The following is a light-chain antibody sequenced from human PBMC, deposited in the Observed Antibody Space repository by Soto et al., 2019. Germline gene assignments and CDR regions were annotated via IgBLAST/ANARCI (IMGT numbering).Light chain of an antibody. V-gene: IGLV2-14*01. CDR3: SSYTSSSTYV. Sequence: QSALTQPASVSGSPGQSITISCTGTSSDVGGYNEVSWYQQHPGKAPKLIIYEVSNRPSGVSNRFSGSTSGNTASLTISGLQAEDEADYYCSSYTSSSTYVFGTGTKLTVL. CDR1: SSDVGGYNE. CDR2: EVS. J-gene: IGLJ1*01.